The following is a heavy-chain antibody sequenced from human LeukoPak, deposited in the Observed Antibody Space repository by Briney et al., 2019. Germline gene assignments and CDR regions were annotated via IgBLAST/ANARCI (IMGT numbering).Heavy chain of an antibody. CDR2: IYYSGNT. J-gene: IGHJ5*02. Sequence: SETLSLTCTVSGGSVSGYYWSWIRQPPGKGLEWIGYIYYSGNTNYNPSLKSRVTISVDTSENQFSLKLTSVTAADTAVYYCARDREYSSSGLVWFDPWGHGILVTVSS. CDR1: GGSVSGYY. V-gene: IGHV4-59*02. CDR3: ARDREYSSSGLVWFDP. D-gene: IGHD6-6*01.